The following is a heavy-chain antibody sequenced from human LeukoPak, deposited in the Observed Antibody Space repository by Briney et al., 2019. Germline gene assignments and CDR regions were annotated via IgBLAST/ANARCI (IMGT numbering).Heavy chain of an antibody. CDR3: AKGGSRHADY. CDR2: INNDGSSI. V-gene: IGHV3-74*01. J-gene: IGHJ4*02. Sequence: GXSLRLSCAASGFTFSSYWMHWVRHVPGKGLVWVSRINNDGSSISYADSVKGRFTISRDNAKNTLYLEVNSLRAEDTAVYYCAKGGSRHADYWGQGALVIVSS. CDR1: GFTFSSYW. D-gene: IGHD1-26*01.